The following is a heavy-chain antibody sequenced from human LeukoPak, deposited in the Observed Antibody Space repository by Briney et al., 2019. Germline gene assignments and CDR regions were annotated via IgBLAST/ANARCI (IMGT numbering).Heavy chain of an antibody. CDR3: ARGYYDLLTGHVVTYYFDY. D-gene: IGHD3-9*01. Sequence: GASVKVSCKASGYIFTNYAIHWVRQAPGQRLEWMGWINAGNGKANYSQKFRGRVTLARDTSASTAYMELSSLRSEDTAVYYCARGYYDLLTGHVVTYYFDYWGQGTLDTVSS. CDR1: GYIFTNYA. V-gene: IGHV1-3*01. CDR2: INAGNGKA. J-gene: IGHJ4*02.